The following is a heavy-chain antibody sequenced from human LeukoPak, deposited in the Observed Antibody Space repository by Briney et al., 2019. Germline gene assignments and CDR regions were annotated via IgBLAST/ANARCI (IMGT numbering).Heavy chain of an antibody. CDR1: GFTFSSYS. V-gene: IGHV3-48*04. CDR3: ERDHFWQKLVFDY. D-gene: IGHD6-13*01. J-gene: IGHJ4*02. CDR2: ISSSGSTI. Sequence: PGGSLRLSCAASGFTFSSYSMIWVRQPPGKGLEWVSYISSSGSTIYYADSVKGRFTISRDNAKNSLYLQMNSVRAEDTAVYYCERDHFWQKLVFDYWGQGTLVTVSS.